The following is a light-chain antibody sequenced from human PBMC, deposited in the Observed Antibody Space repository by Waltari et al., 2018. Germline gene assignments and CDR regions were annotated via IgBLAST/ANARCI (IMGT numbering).Light chain of an antibody. CDR2: DAS. V-gene: IGKV1-33*01. CDR1: QNIDIF. CDR3: QQYDNLPPA. J-gene: IGKJ4*01. Sequence: DVHVAQSPSSLSAPVGDSVTITCQPSQNIDIFLNWYQQTPGKAPKPPTYDASNLETGVPTRFSASGSGRHFTLTITNLQPDDIATYYCQQYDNLPPAFGGGTKVEIK.